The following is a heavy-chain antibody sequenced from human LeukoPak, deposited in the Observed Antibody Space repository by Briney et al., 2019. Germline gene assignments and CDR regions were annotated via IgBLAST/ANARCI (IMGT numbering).Heavy chain of an antibody. J-gene: IGHJ4*02. CDR3: ARSQGSGYYPLDY. CDR1: GYSFSSGYY. Sequence: SETLSLTCAVSGYSFSSGYYWGWIRQPPGKGLEWIGEINHSGSTNYNPSLKSRVTISVDTSKNQFSLKLSSVTAADTAVYYCARSQGSGYYPLDYWGQGNLVTVSS. V-gene: IGHV4-38-2*01. D-gene: IGHD3-3*01. CDR2: INHSGST.